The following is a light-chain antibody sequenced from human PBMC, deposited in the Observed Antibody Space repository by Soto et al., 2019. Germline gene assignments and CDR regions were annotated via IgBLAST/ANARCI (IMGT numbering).Light chain of an antibody. V-gene: IGKV1-9*01. Sequence: DIPLTQSPSFLSASVGDRVTITCRASQVISSGYLAWYQQKPGTAPKLLIYATSTLQSGVSSRFSGSGSGTESTLTISSLQPEDFATYYCQQLISYPVTFGGGTKVEIK. CDR3: QQLISYPVT. CDR1: QVISSGY. CDR2: ATS. J-gene: IGKJ4*01.